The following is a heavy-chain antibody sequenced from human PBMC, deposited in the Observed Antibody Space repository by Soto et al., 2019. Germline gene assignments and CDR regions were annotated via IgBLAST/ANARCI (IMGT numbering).Heavy chain of an antibody. V-gene: IGHV3-66*01. CDR1: VFTFSSYA. D-gene: IGHD3-22*01. CDR2: IYSGGST. CDR3: ETNYYDSSGYYWSP. Sequence: PGGSLRLSCAASVFTFSSYAMNWVRQTPGKGLEWVSIIYSGGSTYYADSVKGRFTISRDNSKNTVHLQMNNLRAEDTAVYYCETNYYDSSGYYWSPWGQGTLVTVSS. J-gene: IGHJ5*02.